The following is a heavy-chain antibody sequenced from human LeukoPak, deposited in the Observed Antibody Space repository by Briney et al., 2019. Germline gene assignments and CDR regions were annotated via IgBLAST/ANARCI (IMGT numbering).Heavy chain of an antibody. CDR3: ARVRGVNSGSYGFDY. J-gene: IGHJ4*02. CDR2: INPNSGGT. Sequence: ASVKVSCKASGYTFTDYYMHWVRQAPGQGLEWMGWINPNSGGTNYAQKFQGRVTMTRDTSISTAYMELSRLRSDDTAVYYCARVRGVNSGSYGFDYWAREPWSPSPQ. D-gene: IGHD3-10*01. CDR1: GYTFTDYY. V-gene: IGHV1-2*02.